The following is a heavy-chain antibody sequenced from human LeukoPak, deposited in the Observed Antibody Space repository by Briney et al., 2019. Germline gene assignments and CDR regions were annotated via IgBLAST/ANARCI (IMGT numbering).Heavy chain of an antibody. CDR3: ARTDGDLDY. J-gene: IGHJ4*02. CDR1: GYTFTSYY. CDR2: INPSGGST. V-gene: IGHV1-46*01. D-gene: IGHD4-17*01. Sequence: ASVKVSCKASGYTFTSYYMHWVRQAPGQGLEWMGIINPSGGSTSYAQKFQGRVTMTRDTAISTAYMELSSLRSEDTAVYYCARTDGDLDYWGQGTLITVSS.